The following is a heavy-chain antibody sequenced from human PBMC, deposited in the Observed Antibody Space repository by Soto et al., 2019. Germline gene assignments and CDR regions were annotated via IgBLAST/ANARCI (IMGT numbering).Heavy chain of an antibody. J-gene: IGHJ5*02. V-gene: IGHV4-59*01. CDR3: AGFSSGTNWFGL. CDR1: DGSISSYY. CDR2: IYGTGTT. D-gene: IGHD3-3*01. Sequence: SETLSLTCTVSDGSISSYYWSWIRQPPGKGLEWIGYIYGTGTTNYAPSLKNRVTMSLHTSKNQFSLTLSSVTAADTAMYYCAGFSSGTNWFGLWGPGTLVTVSS.